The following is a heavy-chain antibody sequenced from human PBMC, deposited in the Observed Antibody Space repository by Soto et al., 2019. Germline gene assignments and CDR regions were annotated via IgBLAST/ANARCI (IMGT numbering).Heavy chain of an antibody. D-gene: IGHD7-27*01. CDR3: AKGRPNLATDY. CDR1: GFTFSSYG. V-gene: IGHV3-30*18. Sequence: PGGSLRLSCAASGFTFSSYGMHWVRQAPGKGLEWVAVISYDGSNKYYADSVKGRFTISRDNSKNTLYLQMNSLRAEDTAVYYCAKGRPNLATDYWGQGTLVTVSS. CDR2: ISYDGSNK. J-gene: IGHJ4*02.